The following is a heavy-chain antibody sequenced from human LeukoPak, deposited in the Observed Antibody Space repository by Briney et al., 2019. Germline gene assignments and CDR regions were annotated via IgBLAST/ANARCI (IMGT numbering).Heavy chain of an antibody. D-gene: IGHD3-22*01. Sequence: SSVKVSCKASGGTFSSYTISWVRQAPGQGLEWMGRIIPILGRASYAQKFQGRVTITADNSTRTAYNEVSALGCADNAVNNGARDGTQYYYDSSGYYWFDPWGQGTLVTVSS. V-gene: IGHV1-69*08. CDR1: GGTFSSYT. CDR3: ARDGTQYYYDSSGYYWFDP. CDR2: IIPILGRA. J-gene: IGHJ5*02.